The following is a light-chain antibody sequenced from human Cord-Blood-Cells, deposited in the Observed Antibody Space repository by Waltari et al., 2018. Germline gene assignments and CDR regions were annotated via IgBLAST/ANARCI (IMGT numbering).Light chain of an antibody. CDR3: CSYAGSYTWV. CDR2: DVS. J-gene: IGLJ3*02. Sequence: QSALTQPRSVSGSPGPSVTISCTGTSSDVGGDNDVSWYQQHPGKAPKLMIYDVSKRPSGVPDRFSGSKSGNTASLTISGLQAEDEADYYCCSYAGSYTWVFGGGTKLTVL. V-gene: IGLV2-11*01. CDR1: SSDVGGDND.